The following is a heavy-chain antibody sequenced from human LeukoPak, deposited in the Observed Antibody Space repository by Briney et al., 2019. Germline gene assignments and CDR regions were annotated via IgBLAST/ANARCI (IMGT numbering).Heavy chain of an antibody. CDR2: ISSSSSYI. J-gene: IGHJ6*03. CDR1: GFTFSDYY. CDR3: ARAAAAEGDYYYYYYMDV. Sequence: GGSLRLSCAASGFTFSDYYMSWIRQAPGKGLEWVSSISSSSSYIYYADSVKGRFTISRDNAKNSLYLQMNSLRAEDTAVYYCARAAAAEGDYYYYYYMDVWGKGTTVTVSS. V-gene: IGHV3-11*06. D-gene: IGHD6-13*01.